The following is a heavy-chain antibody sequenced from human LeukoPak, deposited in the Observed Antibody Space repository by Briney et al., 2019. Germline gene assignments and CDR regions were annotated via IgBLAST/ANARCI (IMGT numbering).Heavy chain of an antibody. J-gene: IGHJ4*02. V-gene: IGHV4-39*01. CDR3: ARALSRGYSYGRARYFDY. CDR1: GSSISSSSYY. Sequence: SETLSLTCTVSGSSISSSSYYWGWIRQPPGKGLEWIGSIYYSGSTYYNPSLKSRVTISVDTSKNQFSLKLSSVTAADTAVYYCARALSRGYSYGRARYFDYWGQGTLVTVSS. D-gene: IGHD5-18*01. CDR2: IYYSGST.